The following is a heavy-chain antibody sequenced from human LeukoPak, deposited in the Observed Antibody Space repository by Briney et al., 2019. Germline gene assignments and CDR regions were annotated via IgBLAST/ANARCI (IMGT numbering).Heavy chain of an antibody. V-gene: IGHV3-23*01. D-gene: IGHD2-21*02. CDR3: AKGAYCGGDCYSFFDY. CDR2: ISDSGVT. CDR1: GFTFNTYA. Sequence: GRSLRLSCAASGFTFNTYAMTWVRQAPGKGLEWVSIISDSGVTYNADSVKGRFTISRDNSQNTLYLQMNSLRAEDTALYYCAKGAYCGGDCYSFFDYWGQGTLVTVSS. J-gene: IGHJ4*02.